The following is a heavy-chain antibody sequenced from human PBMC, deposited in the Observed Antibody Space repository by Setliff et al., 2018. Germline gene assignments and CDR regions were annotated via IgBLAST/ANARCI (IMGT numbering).Heavy chain of an antibody. D-gene: IGHD6-19*01. CDR1: GGSFSGYY. J-gene: IGHJ6*03. V-gene: IGHV4-34*01. Sequence: PSETLSLTCAVYGGSFSGYYWCWIRQPPGKGLEWIGEVNHSGSTNYNPSLKSRVTISVDTSKNQFSLKLSSVTAADTAVYYCARAIYSSGWYLRYYYYMDVWGKGTTVTVSS. CDR3: ARAIYSSGWYLRYYYYMDV. CDR2: VNHSGST.